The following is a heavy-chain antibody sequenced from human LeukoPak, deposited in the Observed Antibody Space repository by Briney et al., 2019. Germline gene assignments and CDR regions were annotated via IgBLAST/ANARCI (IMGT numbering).Heavy chain of an antibody. CDR3: AKFEYFDWLKGYGMDV. D-gene: IGHD3-9*01. Sequence: PGGSLRLSCAASGFTFSSYAMSWVRQAPGKGLEWVSAISGSGGSTYYADSVKGRFTISRDNSKNTLYLQMNSLRAEDTAVYYCAKFEYFDWLKGYGMDVWGQGTTVTVSS. CDR2: ISGSGGST. J-gene: IGHJ6*02. V-gene: IGHV3-23*01. CDR1: GFTFSSYA.